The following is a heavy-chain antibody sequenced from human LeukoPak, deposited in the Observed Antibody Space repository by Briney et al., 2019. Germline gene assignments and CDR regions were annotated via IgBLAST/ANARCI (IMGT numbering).Heavy chain of an antibody. CDR3: ARAPPYYDFWSGPPVCYMDV. Sequence: GGSLRLSCAVSGFTFSDYYMGWIRQAPGKGLEWISYISSTGSTIYYADSVKGRFTISRDNAKNSLYLQMNSPRAEDTAVYYCARAPPYYDFWSGPPVCYMDVWGKGTTVTVSS. CDR2: ISSTGSTI. CDR1: GFTFSDYY. V-gene: IGHV3-11*04. D-gene: IGHD3-3*01. J-gene: IGHJ6*03.